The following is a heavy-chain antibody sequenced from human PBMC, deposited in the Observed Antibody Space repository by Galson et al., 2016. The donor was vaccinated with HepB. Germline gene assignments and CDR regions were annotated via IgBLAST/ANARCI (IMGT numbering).Heavy chain of an antibody. CDR3: VRRLAAAASGRGDF. CDR1: GYTFTKYW. Sequence: QSGAEVKKPGESLKISCQGSGYTFTKYWIGWVRQMPGEGLEWMGVIYPQDSDTRYGPSFQGQVTISADKSISTASLQWTSLKASDTGIYFCVRRLAAAASGRGDFWGQGTLVTVSS. J-gene: IGHJ4*02. CDR2: IYPQDSDT. V-gene: IGHV5-51*01. D-gene: IGHD2-2*01.